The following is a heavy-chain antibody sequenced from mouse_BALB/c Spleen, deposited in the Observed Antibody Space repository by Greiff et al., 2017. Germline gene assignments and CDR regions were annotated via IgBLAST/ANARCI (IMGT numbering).Heavy chain of an antibody. CDR1: GFTFNTYA. V-gene: IGHV10-1*02. J-gene: IGHJ1*01. CDR2: IRSKSNNYAT. D-gene: IGHD1-1*01. Sequence: EVMLVESGGGLVQPKGSLKLSCAASGFTFNTYAMNWVRQAPGKGLEWVARIRSKSNNYATYYADSVKDRFTISRDDSQSMLYLQMNNLKTEDTAMYYCVRLSYYYGSHWYFDVWGAGTTVTVSS. CDR3: VRLSYYYGSHWYFDV.